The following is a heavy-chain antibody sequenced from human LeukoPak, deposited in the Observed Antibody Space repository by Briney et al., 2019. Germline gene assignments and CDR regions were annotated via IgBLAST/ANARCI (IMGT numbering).Heavy chain of an antibody. CDR2: IDSSASTT. D-gene: IGHD5-12*01. CDR1: KFYFSTYD. J-gene: IGHJ4*02. CDR3: ASAHGGSGYDRPFDY. V-gene: IGHV3-48*03. Sequence: GGSLRLSCTASKFYFSTYDMNWVRQVPGKGLEWVSYIDSSASTTYYAGSVRGRFTVSRDNAKNSLYLQMTSLRVEDTAFYYCASAHGGSGYDRPFDYWGQGTLVTVSS.